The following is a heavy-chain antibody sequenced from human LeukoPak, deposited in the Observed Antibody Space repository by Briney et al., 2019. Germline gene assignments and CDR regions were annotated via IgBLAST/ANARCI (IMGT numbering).Heavy chain of an antibody. D-gene: IGHD4-17*01. CDR3: AKESTVTPGSVNWFDP. J-gene: IGHJ5*02. V-gene: IGHV3-23*01. Sequence: GGSLRLSCAASGFTFSDAWMHWVRQAPGKGLEWVSTISGSGDNTYYAESVKGRFTISRDNSKNRLYLKMNSLRAEDTAVYYCAKESTVTPGSVNWFDPWGQGTLVTVSS. CDR2: ISGSGDNT. CDR1: GFTFSDAW.